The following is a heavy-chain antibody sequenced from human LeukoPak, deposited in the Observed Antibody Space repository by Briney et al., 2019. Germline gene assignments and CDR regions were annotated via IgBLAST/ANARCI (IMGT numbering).Heavy chain of an antibody. Sequence: SETLSLTCTASGGSISSGDYYWTWIRQHPGKGLEWIGYVSHSGPTDIDPSLKSRASISVDTSTNQFSLRLTSVTAADTAEYYCARESRLRGTDWFDPWGQGTLVTVSS. V-gene: IGHV4-31*03. CDR2: VSHSGPT. D-gene: IGHD3-16*01. CDR1: GGSISSGDYY. CDR3: ARESRLRGTDWFDP. J-gene: IGHJ5*02.